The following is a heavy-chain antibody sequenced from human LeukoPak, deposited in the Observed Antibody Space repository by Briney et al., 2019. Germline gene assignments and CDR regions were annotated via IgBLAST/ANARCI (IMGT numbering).Heavy chain of an antibody. CDR1: RGAINYYY. D-gene: IGHD4/OR15-4a*01. V-gene: IGHV4-59*01. CDR2: IYYSGTT. Sequence: SETLSLTFAVRRGAINYYYRRWMRQPQGKGQERIGYIYYSGTTNYNPSLKSRVTISVDTSKNQCSLKLNSVTAADTAVYYCAREDPRTKVPEGMDVWGQGTTVTVSS. J-gene: IGHJ6*02. CDR3: AREDPRTKVPEGMDV.